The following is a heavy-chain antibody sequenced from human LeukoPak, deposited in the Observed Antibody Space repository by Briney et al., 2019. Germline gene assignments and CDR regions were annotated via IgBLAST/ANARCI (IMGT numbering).Heavy chain of an antibody. CDR1: GFNFSAYS. J-gene: IGHJ4*02. Sequence: GWALRLSCAASGFNFSAYSFHWVRQAPGKGLEWVAVISHDGSKKYYADSVKGRFTISRDNSRNTLNLQMNSLRADDTAVYYCARDRAVTMIVLGLDSWGQGTLVTVSS. V-gene: IGHV3-30-3*01. CDR3: ARDRAVTMIVLGLDS. CDR2: ISHDGSKK. D-gene: IGHD3-22*01.